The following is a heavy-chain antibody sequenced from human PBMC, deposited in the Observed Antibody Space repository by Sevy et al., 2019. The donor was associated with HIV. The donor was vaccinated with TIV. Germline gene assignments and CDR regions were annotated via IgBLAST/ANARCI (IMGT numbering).Heavy chain of an antibody. J-gene: IGHJ5*02. CDR2: IYYTGST. CDR3: ARAPPVRSGDDSLNWFDP. V-gene: IGHV4-59*01. CDR1: GGSISTYY. Sequence: SETLSLTCTVSGGSISTYYWSWIRQPPGKGLEYIGYIYYTGSTNYNPSLKSRVTISVDTSKNQFSLNLRSVTAVDTAVYYCARAPPVRSGDDSLNWFDPWGQGTLVTVYS. D-gene: IGHD5-12*01.